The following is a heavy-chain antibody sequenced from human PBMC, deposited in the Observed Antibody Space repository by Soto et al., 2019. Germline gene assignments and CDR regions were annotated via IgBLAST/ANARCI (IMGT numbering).Heavy chain of an antibody. J-gene: IGHJ3*02. CDR2: TYHSGST. CDR3: ARQDSSPPDAFDI. CDR1: GYSISSDYY. D-gene: IGHD6-13*01. Sequence: SETLSLTCAVYGYSISSDYYWGWSRQPPGKGLEWIGSTYHSGSTYYNPSLKSRVTISVDTSKNQFSLKLSSVTAADTAVYYCARQDSSPPDAFDIWGQGTMVTVSS. V-gene: IGHV4-38-2*01.